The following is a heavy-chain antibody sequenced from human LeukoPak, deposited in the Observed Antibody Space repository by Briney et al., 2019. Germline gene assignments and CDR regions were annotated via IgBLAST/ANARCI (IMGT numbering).Heavy chain of an antibody. D-gene: IGHD1-26*01. Sequence: PGGSLRLSCAASGFAVSSNHMNWVRQALGKGLEWVSVIFNGGSTYYADSVKGRFTISRDNSKNTLYLQMNSLRAEDTAVYYCATSIVGLTYDEHFQHWGQGTLVTVSS. J-gene: IGHJ1*01. CDR3: ATSIVGLTYDEHFQH. CDR2: IFNGGST. CDR1: GFAVSSNH. V-gene: IGHV3-53*01.